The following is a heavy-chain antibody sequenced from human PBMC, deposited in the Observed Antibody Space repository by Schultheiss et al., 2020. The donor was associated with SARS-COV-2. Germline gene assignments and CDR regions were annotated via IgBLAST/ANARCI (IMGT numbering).Heavy chain of an antibody. J-gene: IGHJ4*02. V-gene: IGHV3-21*03. Sequence: GESLKISCAASGFTFSSYSMNWVRQAPGKGLEWVSSISSSSSYIYYADSVKGRFTISRDNSKNTLYLKMNSLKTEDTAVYYCTTEILSHFDYDSSLYWGQGTLVTVSS. D-gene: IGHD3-22*01. CDR3: TTEILSHFDYDSSLY. CDR1: GFTFSSYS. CDR2: ISSSSSYI.